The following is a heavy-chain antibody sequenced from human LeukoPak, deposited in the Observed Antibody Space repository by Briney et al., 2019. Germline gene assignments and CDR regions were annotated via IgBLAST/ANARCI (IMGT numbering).Heavy chain of an antibody. V-gene: IGHV4-4*07. J-gene: IGHJ4*02. Sequence: SETLSLTCTVSGGSISSYYWSWIRQPAGKGLEWIGRIYTSGSTNYNPSLKSRVTMSVDTSKNQFSLKLSSVTAADTAVYYCARLPMVRGVIISDYWGQGTLVTVPS. CDR3: ARLPMVRGVIISDY. CDR1: GGSISSYY. CDR2: IYTSGST. D-gene: IGHD3-10*01.